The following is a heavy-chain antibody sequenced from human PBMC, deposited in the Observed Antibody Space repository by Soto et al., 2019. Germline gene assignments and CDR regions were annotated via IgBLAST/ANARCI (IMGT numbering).Heavy chain of an antibody. CDR3: ARGVGGSGLNWFDP. D-gene: IGHD6-19*01. CDR1: GSSIIGYY. V-gene: IGHV4-59*12. CDR2: IHYSGRA. Sequence: SSETLSLTCTFSGSSIIGYYWTWIRQSPERGLEWIGYIHYSGRANYNPSLNSRLTMSVDRSKSQFSMKLASVTAADTAVYYCARGVGGSGLNWFDPWGQGTLVTVSS. J-gene: IGHJ5*02.